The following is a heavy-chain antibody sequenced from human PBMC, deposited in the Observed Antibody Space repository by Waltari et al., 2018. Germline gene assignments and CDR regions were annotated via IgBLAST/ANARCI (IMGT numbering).Heavy chain of an antibody. CDR3: VSGESGFAI. Sequence: EVQVVESGGGLVQPGGSLRLSCAASGLTFSSHWMHWVRQAPGKGLVWVSRSNGDGRSTSYADSVKGLFTISRDNAKNTVYLQMDSLRAEDTAVYYCVSGESGFAIRGQGSLVTVSS. CDR2: SNGDGRST. CDR1: GLTFSSHW. D-gene: IGHD3-3*01. J-gene: IGHJ4*02. V-gene: IGHV3-74*01.